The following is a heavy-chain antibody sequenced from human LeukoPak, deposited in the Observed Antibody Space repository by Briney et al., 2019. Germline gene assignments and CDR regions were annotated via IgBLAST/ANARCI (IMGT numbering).Heavy chain of an antibody. D-gene: IGHD6-19*01. CDR2: IWYDGSNK. J-gene: IGHJ4*02. CDR3: ARSSGWWSLDY. Sequence: GGSLRLSCAASGFTFSNYGMHWVRQAPGKGLEWVALIWYDGSNKYYVDSVKGRFTISRDNSKNTLFLQMNSLRAEDTAVYYCARSSGWWSLDYWGQGTLVTVSS. V-gene: IGHV3-33*01. CDR1: GFTFSNYG.